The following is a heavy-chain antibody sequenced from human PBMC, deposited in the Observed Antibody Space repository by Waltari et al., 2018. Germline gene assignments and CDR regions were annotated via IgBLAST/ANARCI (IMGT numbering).Heavy chain of an antibody. CDR3: ARGYYGDYRADY. Sequence: VQLVESGGGLVQPGGSLRLSSASSGFTFSRYSLHWVRQAPGNGLEWVSYISSSSSTTHYADSVKGRFTISRDNAKNSLYLQINSLRAEDTAVYDCARGYYGDYRADYWGQVTLVTVSS. J-gene: IGHJ4*02. CDR2: ISSSSSTT. V-gene: IGHV3-48*01. D-gene: IGHD4-17*01. CDR1: GFTFSRYS.